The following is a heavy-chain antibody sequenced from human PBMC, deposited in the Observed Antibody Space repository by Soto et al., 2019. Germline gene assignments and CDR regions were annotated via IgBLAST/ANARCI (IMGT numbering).Heavy chain of an antibody. J-gene: IGHJ3*02. CDR3: ARETADIHSYGRGADAFDI. V-gene: IGHV3-33*01. CDR1: GFTFSSYG. CDR2: IWYDGSNK. D-gene: IGHD5-18*01. Sequence: GGSLRLSCAASGFTFSSYGMHWVRQAPGKGLEWVAVIWYDGSNKYYADSVKGRFTISRDNSKNTLYLQMNSLRAEDTAVYYCARETADIHSYGRGADAFDIWGQGTMVTVSS.